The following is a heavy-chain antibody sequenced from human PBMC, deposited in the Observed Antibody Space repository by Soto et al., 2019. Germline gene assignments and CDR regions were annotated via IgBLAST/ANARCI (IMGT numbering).Heavy chain of an antibody. Sequence: GESLKISCKASGYSFSSYWIGWVRQIPGKGLEWMGIIFPDDSETRYSPSFQGRVSISVDKSITTAYLQWSSLKASDTAMYYCARRLYDTSGYRYFDFWGQGTLVTVSS. CDR3: ARRLYDTSGYRYFDF. V-gene: IGHV5-51*01. CDR2: IFPDDSET. CDR1: GYSFSSYW. D-gene: IGHD3-22*01. J-gene: IGHJ4*02.